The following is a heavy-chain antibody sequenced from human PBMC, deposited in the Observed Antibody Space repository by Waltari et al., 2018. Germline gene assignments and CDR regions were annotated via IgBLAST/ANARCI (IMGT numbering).Heavy chain of an antibody. J-gene: IGHJ4*02. CDR1: GFRFSDYW. D-gene: IGHD5-18*01. Sequence: EVQLVEAGGDIVQPGGSLRLSCAAPGFRFSDYWMLWVRQVPGKGLVWVSRINSDGSSISYADSVKGRFTISRDNSKNMLYLQLNSLRAEDTAVYYCARKGGRGYTYGPFYYDSWGQGTLVTVSS. CDR3: ARKGGRGYTYGPFYYDS. CDR2: INSDGSSI. V-gene: IGHV3-74*01.